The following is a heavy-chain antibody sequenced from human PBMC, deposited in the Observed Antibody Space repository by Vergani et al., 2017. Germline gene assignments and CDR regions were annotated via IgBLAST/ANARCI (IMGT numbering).Heavy chain of an antibody. J-gene: IGHJ3*02. Sequence: EVQLLESGGGLVQPGGSLRLSCAASGFTFSSYAMSWVRQAPGKGLEWVSASSGSGGSTYSADSVKGRFTISRDKSKNTLYLQMNSLRAEDTAVYYCASLRFGRAFDIWGQGTMVTVSS. CDR3: ASLRFGRAFDI. V-gene: IGHV3-23*01. CDR2: SSGSGGST. CDR1: GFTFSSYA. D-gene: IGHD3-10*01.